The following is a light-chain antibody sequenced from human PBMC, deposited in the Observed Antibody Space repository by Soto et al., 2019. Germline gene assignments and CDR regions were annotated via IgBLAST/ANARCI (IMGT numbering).Light chain of an antibody. V-gene: IGKV1-5*03. CDR1: QSISSY. Sequence: IQITQCPSSLCASVGARVTITCRASQSISSYLNWYQQKPGKAPKLLIYKASTLKSGVPSRFSGSGYGTEFNLTISSLQPDDFATYYCQQYNSYPLTFGGGTKVDIK. J-gene: IGKJ4*01. CDR2: KAS. CDR3: QQYNSYPLT.